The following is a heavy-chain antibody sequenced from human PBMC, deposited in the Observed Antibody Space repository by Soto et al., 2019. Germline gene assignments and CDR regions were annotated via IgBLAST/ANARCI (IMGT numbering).Heavy chain of an antibody. D-gene: IGHD3-16*01. Sequence: EVQLLESGGGLVQPGGSLRLSCAASGFSFSNYSMTWVRQAPGKGLEWVSYISSRGYTIYYIDSVKGRFTISRDNAKRSLYLQMNSLRDEDTAVDYCARGGSSLDHGIDDWGQGTTVTVSS. J-gene: IGHJ6*02. CDR1: GFSFSNYS. V-gene: IGHV3-48*02. CDR2: ISSRGYTI. CDR3: ARGGSSLDHGIDD.